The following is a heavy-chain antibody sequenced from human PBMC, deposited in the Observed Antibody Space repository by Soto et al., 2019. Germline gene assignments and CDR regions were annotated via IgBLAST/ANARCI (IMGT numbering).Heavy chain of an antibody. D-gene: IGHD6-25*01. Sequence: GASVKVSCKASVYNFTNFFVHWVRQAPGQGLEWMGIIEPSGGSTTYTQKFQVRVTMTRDTSTSTVYMELSSLKFDDSAVYYCARSQAGRPLDVWGQGTTVTVSS. CDR3: ARSQAGRPLDV. CDR1: VYNFTNFF. V-gene: IGHV1-46*01. CDR2: IEPSGGST. J-gene: IGHJ6*02.